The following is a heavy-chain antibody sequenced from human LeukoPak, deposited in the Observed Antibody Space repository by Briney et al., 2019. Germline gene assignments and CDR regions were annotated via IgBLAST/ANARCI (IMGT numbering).Heavy chain of an antibody. V-gene: IGHV4-61*01. CDR1: GGSVSSGSYY. Sequence: SETLSLTCIVSGGSVSSGSYYWSWIRQPPGKGLEWIGYVYSRGSTNYNPSLKSRVTISLDTSKNQLSLRLTSVTAPDTAVYYCARDHPPYSATYLGNSGQGTRVTVSS. CDR3: ARDHPPYSATYLGN. J-gene: IGHJ4*02. CDR2: VYSRGST. D-gene: IGHD1-26*01.